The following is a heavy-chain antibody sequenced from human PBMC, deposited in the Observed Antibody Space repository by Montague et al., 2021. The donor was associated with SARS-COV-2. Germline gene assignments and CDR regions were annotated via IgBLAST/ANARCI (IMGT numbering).Heavy chain of an antibody. Sequence: SETLSLTCTVSGGSIGSCYWSWIRRPPGKGLEWIGSIIHSGRTNYNSSLKSRVPMSVDTSKNQDSLRLSSLTAADTAVYYCARGGDFRNTGFYSDYCYYMDVWGQGTTVTVSS. V-gene: IGHV4-59*12. CDR1: GGSIGSCY. J-gene: IGHJ6*02. CDR2: IIHSGRT. CDR3: ARGGDFRNTGFYSDYCYYMDV. D-gene: IGHD3-22*01.